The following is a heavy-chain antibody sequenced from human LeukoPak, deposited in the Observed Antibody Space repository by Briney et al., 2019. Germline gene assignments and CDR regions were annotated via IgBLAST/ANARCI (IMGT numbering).Heavy chain of an antibody. CDR2: INPNSGGT. V-gene: IGHV1-2*02. CDR1: GFTFTVYY. Sequence: ASVNVSCKASGFTFTVYYLHWVRQAPGQGLEWMGWINPNSGGTNYAQKFQGRVTMTRDTSISTAYMELSRLRSDDTAVYYCARGDYYDSSGYWSAFDIWGLGTMVTVSS. CDR3: ARGDYYDSSGYWSAFDI. J-gene: IGHJ3*02. D-gene: IGHD3-22*01.